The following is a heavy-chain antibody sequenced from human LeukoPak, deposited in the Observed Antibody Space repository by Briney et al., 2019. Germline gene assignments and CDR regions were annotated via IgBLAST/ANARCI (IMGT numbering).Heavy chain of an antibody. Sequence: ASVKVSCKASGGTFSSYAISWVRQAPGQGLEWMGGIIPIFGTANYAQKFQGRVTITADESTSTAYMALSSLRSEDTAVYYCAREIVATVLFGYWGQGTLVTVSS. CDR1: GGTFSSYA. D-gene: IGHD5-12*01. CDR3: AREIVATVLFGY. J-gene: IGHJ4*02. CDR2: IIPIFGTA. V-gene: IGHV1-69*13.